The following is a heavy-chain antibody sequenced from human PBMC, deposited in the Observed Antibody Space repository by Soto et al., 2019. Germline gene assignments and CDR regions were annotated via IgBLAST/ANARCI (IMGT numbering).Heavy chain of an antibody. CDR3: ARAGGITMVRGVSNYYYGMDV. CDR1: GGTFSSYA. D-gene: IGHD3-10*01. V-gene: IGHV1-69*01. CDR2: IIPIFGTA. J-gene: IGHJ6*02. Sequence: QVQLVQSGAEVQKPGSSVKVSCKASGGTFSSYAISWVRQAPGQGLEWMGGIIPIFGTANYAQKFQGRVTITADESTSTAYMELSSLRSEDTAVYYCARAGGITMVRGVSNYYYGMDVWGQGTTVTVSS.